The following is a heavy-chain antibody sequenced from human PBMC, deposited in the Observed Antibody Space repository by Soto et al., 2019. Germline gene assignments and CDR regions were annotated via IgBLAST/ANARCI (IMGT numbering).Heavy chain of an antibody. CDR1: GGSFSGYY. V-gene: IGHV4-34*01. CDR3: ASRDGYNTLDY. D-gene: IGHD5-12*01. J-gene: IGHJ4*02. CDR2: INHSGST. Sequence: SETLSLTCAVYGGSFSGYYWSWIRQPPGKGLEWIGEINHSGSTNYNPSLKSRVTISVDTSKNQFSLKLSSVTAADTAVYYCASRDGYNTLDYWGQGTLVTSPQ.